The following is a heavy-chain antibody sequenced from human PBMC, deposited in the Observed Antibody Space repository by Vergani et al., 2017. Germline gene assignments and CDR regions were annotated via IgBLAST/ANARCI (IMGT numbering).Heavy chain of an antibody. Sequence: VQLLESGGRLVQPGGSLRLSCAVSGFRFSDYGMHWVRQAPGRGLEWVALISYDGDTTYYEDSVKGRFTISRDNSKNTLFLQMHSLRVEDTALYYCAKFPLNITTPDRGDFWGQGSLVTVSS. V-gene: IGHV3-30*18. CDR2: ISYDGDTT. CDR3: AKFPLNITTPDRGDF. J-gene: IGHJ4*02. D-gene: IGHD1-1*01. CDR1: GFRFSDYG.